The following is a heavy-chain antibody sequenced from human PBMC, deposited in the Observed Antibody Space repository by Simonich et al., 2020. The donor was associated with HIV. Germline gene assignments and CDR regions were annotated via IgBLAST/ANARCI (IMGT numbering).Heavy chain of an antibody. CDR2: ISSDSSYI. V-gene: IGHV3-21*01. CDR1: GFTFSRYT. D-gene: IGHD5-12*01. CDR3: AREYSGLDY. J-gene: IGHJ4*02. Sequence: EVQLVESGGGLVKPGGSLRLSCAASGFTFSRYTMNWIRQAPGKGLEWVSSISSDSSYIYYADSVKGRFTISRDSAKNSLYLQMNSLRAEDTAVYYCAREYSGLDYWGQGILVTVSS.